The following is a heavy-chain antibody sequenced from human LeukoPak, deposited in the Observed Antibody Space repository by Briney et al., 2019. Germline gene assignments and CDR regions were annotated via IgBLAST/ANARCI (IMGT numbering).Heavy chain of an antibody. CDR3: AKAHSSGWYVDLGY. J-gene: IGHJ4*02. CDR1: GFTFSSYA. CDR2: ISGSGGST. V-gene: IGHV3-23*01. Sequence: PGGSLRLSCAASGFTFSSYAMSWVRQAPGKGLEWVSAISGSGGSTYYADSVKGRFTISRDNSKNTLYLQMNSLGAEDTAVYCCAKAHSSGWYVDLGYWGQGTLVTVSS. D-gene: IGHD6-19*01.